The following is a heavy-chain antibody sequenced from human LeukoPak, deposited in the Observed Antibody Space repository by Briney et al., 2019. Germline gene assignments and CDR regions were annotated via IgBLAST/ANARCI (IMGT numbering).Heavy chain of an antibody. CDR1: GGSISSYY. CDR3: ARGIVPFDY. Sequence: SETLTLTCTVSGGSISSYYWSWIRQPPGKGLEWIGYIYYSGSTNNIPTLKSRVTISVDTSKNQFSLKLSSVTAADTAVYYCARGIVPFDYWGQGTLVTVSS. J-gene: IGHJ4*02. V-gene: IGHV4-59*08. D-gene: IGHD3-22*01. CDR2: IYYSGST.